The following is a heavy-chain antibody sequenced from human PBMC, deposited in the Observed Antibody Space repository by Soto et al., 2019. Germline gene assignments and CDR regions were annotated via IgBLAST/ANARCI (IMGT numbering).Heavy chain of an antibody. V-gene: IGHV3-7*05. J-gene: IGHJ5*02. CDR2: IKQDGSDK. Sequence: EVQLVESGGGLVQPGGSLRLSCAASGFTFSTYNMTWVRQAPGKGLEWVATIKQDGSDKYYVDSVKGRFTISRDNAKNSLYLHMNSLRAEDTAVYFCARGGRNIWPDCSWFDPWGQGTLVTVSS. CDR3: ARGGRNIWPDCSWFDP. D-gene: IGHD2-21*01. CDR1: GFTFSTYN.